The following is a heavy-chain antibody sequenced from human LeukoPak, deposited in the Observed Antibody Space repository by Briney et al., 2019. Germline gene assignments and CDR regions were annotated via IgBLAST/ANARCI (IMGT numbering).Heavy chain of an antibody. CDR3: ARDDPRVGQGSYYYYYYMDV. D-gene: IGHD1-26*01. V-gene: IGHV1-69*05. CDR2: IIPNFGTA. Sequence: SVKVSCKASGGTFSSYAISWVRQAPGQGLEWMGGIIPNFGTANYAQKFQGRVTITTDESTGTAYMELSSLRSEDTAVYYCARDDPRVGQGSYYYYYYMDVWGKGTTVTVSS. CDR1: GGTFSSYA. J-gene: IGHJ6*03.